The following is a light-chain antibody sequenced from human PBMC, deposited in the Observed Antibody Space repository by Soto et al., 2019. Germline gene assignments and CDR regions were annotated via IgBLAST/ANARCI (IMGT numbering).Light chain of an antibody. CDR3: CSYAGSSTSV. CDR1: SSDVGGYNY. J-gene: IGLJ3*02. Sequence: QSVLTQPRSVSGSPGQSVTISCTGTSSDVGGYNYVSWYQQHPGKAPKLVIYDVTKRPSGVPDRFFGSKSGNRASLTISGLQTEDDADYYCCSYAGSSTSVFGGGTKVTVL. CDR2: DVT. V-gene: IGLV2-11*01.